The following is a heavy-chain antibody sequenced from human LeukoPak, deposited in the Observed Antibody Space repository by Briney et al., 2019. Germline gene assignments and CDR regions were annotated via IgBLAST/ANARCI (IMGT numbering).Heavy chain of an antibody. V-gene: IGHV3-23*01. CDR1: GFTFSSYA. Sequence: PGGSLRLSCAASGFTFSSYAMSLVRQAPGKGLEWVSAISGSGGSTYYADSVKGRFTISRDNSKNTLYLQMNSLRAEDTAVYYCAKDLSVVVAATLFDYWGQGTLVTVSS. J-gene: IGHJ4*02. D-gene: IGHD2-15*01. CDR3: AKDLSVVVAATLFDY. CDR2: ISGSGGST.